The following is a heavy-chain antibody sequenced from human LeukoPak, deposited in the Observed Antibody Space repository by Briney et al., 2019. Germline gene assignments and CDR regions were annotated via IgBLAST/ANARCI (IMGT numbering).Heavy chain of an antibody. Sequence: ASVKVSCTASGGTFSSYAISWVRQAPGQGPEWMGWISTYNGNTKYAQKFQGRVTMTTDTSTSTAYMELRSLRSDDTAVYYCARDEDYGISVNVDYWGQGTLVTVSS. D-gene: IGHD4-17*01. V-gene: IGHV1-18*01. CDR2: ISTYNGNT. CDR1: GGTFSSYA. J-gene: IGHJ4*02. CDR3: ARDEDYGISVNVDY.